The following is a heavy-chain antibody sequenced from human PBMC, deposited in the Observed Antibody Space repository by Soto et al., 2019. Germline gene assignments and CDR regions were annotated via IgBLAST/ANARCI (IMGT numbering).Heavy chain of an antibody. J-gene: IGHJ6*02. D-gene: IGHD6-13*01. CDR2: SIPIFGTA. CDR1: GGTFSSYA. Sequence: SSVKVSCKASGGTFSSYAISWVRQAPGQGLEWMGGSIPIFGTANYAQKFQGRVTITADESTSTAYIELSRLRTEDKGASYWASPSYFIAAAGTGMGYYHMDVWGQENKVTGS. CDR3: ASPSYFIAAAGTGMGYYHMDV. V-gene: IGHV1-69*13.